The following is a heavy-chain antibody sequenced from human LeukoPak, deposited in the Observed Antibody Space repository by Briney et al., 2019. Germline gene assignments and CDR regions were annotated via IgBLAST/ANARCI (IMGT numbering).Heavy chain of an antibody. J-gene: IGHJ3*02. D-gene: IGHD4-17*01. CDR2: ISYIGST. CDR3: ARDLVTVTKGFDI. CDR1: TDSFSSNY. Sequence: SEKLSRNGTGSTDSFSSNYWTWIRQPPGKGLEWIGYISYIGSTNYSPSLKSRVTISIDTSKNQFSLKLSPVTAADTAVYYCARDLVTVTKGFDIWGQGTMVSVSS. V-gene: IGHV4-59*01.